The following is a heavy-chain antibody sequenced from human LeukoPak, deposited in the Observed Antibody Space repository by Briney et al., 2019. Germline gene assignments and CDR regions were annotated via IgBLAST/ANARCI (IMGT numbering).Heavy chain of an antibody. D-gene: IGHD3-22*01. V-gene: IGHV3-33*08. Sequence: GGSLRLSCAASGFTFHDYYMSWIRQAPGKGLEWVAVIWYDGSNKYYADSVKGRFTISRDNSKNTLYLQMNSLRAEDTAVYYCARDADYYDSSGYYTYWGQGTLVTVSS. CDR2: IWYDGSNK. CDR3: ARDADYYDSSGYYTY. J-gene: IGHJ4*02. CDR1: GFTFHDYY.